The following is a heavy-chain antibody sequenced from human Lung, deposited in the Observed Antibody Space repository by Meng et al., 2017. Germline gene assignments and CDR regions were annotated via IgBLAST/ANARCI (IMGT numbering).Heavy chain of an antibody. D-gene: IGHD3-22*01. CDR1: GFSLSTSGVG. V-gene: IGHV2-5*01. CDR2: IYWNDDK. Sequence: QITLKEAGPTLVKPPPTLTVTCTFPGFSLSTSGVGVGWLRQPPGQALEWLALIYWNDDKRYRPSLRSRLTIAKGTSKNQVVLTMTNMDPVDTATYYCVHSETYYDSGGNDAFDFWGQGTMVTVSS. J-gene: IGHJ3*01. CDR3: VHSETYYDSGGNDAFDF.